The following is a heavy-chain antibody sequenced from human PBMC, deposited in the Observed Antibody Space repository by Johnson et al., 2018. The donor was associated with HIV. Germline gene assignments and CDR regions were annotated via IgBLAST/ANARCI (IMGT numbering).Heavy chain of an antibody. CDR2: ICSSGTPK. Sequence: QVQLMESGGGVVQPGGSLRLSCEASGFSFSAYYMTWIRQAPGKGLEWVSSICSSGTPKYYADSVKGRFTFSRDNGKNSLYLQMNSLKTEETGVYSCTAPVVVTHRDAFDMWGQGTMVTVSS. CDR3: TAPVVVTHRDAFDM. V-gene: IGHV3-11*01. J-gene: IGHJ3*02. D-gene: IGHD2-21*02. CDR1: GFSFSAYY.